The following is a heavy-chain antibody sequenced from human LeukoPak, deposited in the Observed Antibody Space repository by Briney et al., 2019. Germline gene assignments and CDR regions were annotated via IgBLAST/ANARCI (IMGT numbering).Heavy chain of an antibody. CDR2: INSDGSST. Sequence: GGSLRLSCAASGFTFSSYAMSWVRQAPGKGLVWVSRINSDGSSTSCADSVKGRFTISRDNAKNTLYLQMNSLRAEDTAVYYCARDLFTWELQEGDYWGQGTLVTVSS. CDR1: GFTFSSYA. J-gene: IGHJ4*02. V-gene: IGHV3-74*01. CDR3: ARDLFTWELQEGDY. D-gene: IGHD1-26*01.